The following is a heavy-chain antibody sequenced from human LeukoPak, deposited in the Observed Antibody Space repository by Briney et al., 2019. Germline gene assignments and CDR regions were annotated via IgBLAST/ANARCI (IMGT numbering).Heavy chain of an antibody. CDR3: ATDQGAAAENWFDP. D-gene: IGHD6-13*01. Sequence: ASVKVSCKASGYTFTGYYMHWVRQAPGQGLEWMGWINPNSGGTNYAQKFQGRVTMTEDTSTDTAYMELSSLRSEDTAVYYCATDQGAAAENWFDPWGQGTLVTVSS. CDR2: INPNSGGT. V-gene: IGHV1-2*02. CDR1: GYTFTGYY. J-gene: IGHJ5*02.